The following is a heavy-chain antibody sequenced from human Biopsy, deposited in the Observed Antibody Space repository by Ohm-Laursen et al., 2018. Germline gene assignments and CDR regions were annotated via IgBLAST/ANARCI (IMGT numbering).Heavy chain of an antibody. J-gene: IGHJ3*02. Sequence: SLRLSCAASGFGFDNYAMNWVRQAPGKGLEWVSTISGSGGSTYYADSVKGRFTISRDNSKNTLYLQMNSLRAEDTAVYYCARPNLREWELHNAFDIWGQGTMVTVSS. CDR1: GFGFDNYA. CDR2: ISGSGGST. D-gene: IGHD1-26*01. V-gene: IGHV3-23*01. CDR3: ARPNLREWELHNAFDI.